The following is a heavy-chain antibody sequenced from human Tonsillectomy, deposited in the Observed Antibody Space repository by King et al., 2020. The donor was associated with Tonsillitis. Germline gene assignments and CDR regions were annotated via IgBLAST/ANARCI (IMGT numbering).Heavy chain of an antibody. V-gene: IGHV4-59*01. D-gene: IGHD3-3*01. CDR2: IYYSGST. Sequence: VQLQESGPGLVKPSETLSLTCTVSGGSIRSYYWSWIRQPPGKGLEWIWYIYYSGSTNYNPSLKSRVTISVDTSKNQFSLKLTSVTAADTAVYYCARHIGASRAFDIWGQGTMVTVSS. CDR1: GGSIRSYY. CDR3: ARHIGASRAFDI. J-gene: IGHJ3*02.